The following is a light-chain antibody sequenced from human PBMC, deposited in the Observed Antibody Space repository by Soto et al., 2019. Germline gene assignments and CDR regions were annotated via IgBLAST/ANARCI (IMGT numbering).Light chain of an antibody. V-gene: IGLV2-14*01. Sequence: QSALTQPASVSGSPGQSITISCTGTSSDVGAYNYVSWYQHHPGKVPKLLIYEVTNRPSGVSDRFSGSKSGNTASLTISGLQAEDEADYYCSSYADSTTVVFGGGTKVTVL. CDR2: EVT. CDR1: SSDVGAYNY. J-gene: IGLJ3*02. CDR3: SSYADSTTVV.